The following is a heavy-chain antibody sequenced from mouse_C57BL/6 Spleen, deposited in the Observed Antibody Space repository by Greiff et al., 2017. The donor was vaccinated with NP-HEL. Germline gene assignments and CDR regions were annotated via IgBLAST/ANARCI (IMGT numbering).Heavy chain of an antibody. V-gene: IGHV1-82*01. CDR2: IYPGDGDT. Sequence: QVQLKQSGPELVKPGASVKISCKASGYAFSSSWMNWVKQRPGKGLEWIGRIYPGDGDTNYNGKFKGKATLTADKSSSTAYMQLSSLTSEDSAVYLWSHYYDYGGFAYWGQGTLVTVSA. CDR1: GYAFSSSW. CDR3: SHYYDYGGFAY. D-gene: IGHD2-4*01. J-gene: IGHJ3*01.